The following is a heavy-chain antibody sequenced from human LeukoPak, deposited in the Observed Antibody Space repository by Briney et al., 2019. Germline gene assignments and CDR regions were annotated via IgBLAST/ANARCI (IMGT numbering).Heavy chain of an antibody. CDR2: INHSGST. D-gene: IGHD2-2*01. CDR1: GGPFSGYY. V-gene: IGHV4-34*01. CDR3: ARVRDCSSTSRPTRA. J-gene: IGHJ5*02. Sequence: SETLSLTCAVYGGPFSGYYWSWISQPPGKGLGWIGEINHSGSTNYNPSLKSRVTISVDTSKNQFSLKLSSVTAADTAVYYCARVRDCSSTSRPTRAWVQGTLVTVSS.